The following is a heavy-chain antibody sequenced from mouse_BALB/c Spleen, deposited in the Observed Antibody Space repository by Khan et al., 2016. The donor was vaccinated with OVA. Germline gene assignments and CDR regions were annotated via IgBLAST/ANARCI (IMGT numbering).Heavy chain of an antibody. Sequence: LQQPGSELVRPGASVKLSCKASGYTFTSYWMHWVKQRPGQGLEWIGNIYPGSGLTNYDEKFKSRASLTVDTSSSTVYMQLSSLTSEDSAVYYCTRDYSYYYGSSPVAYWGQGTLVTVSA. V-gene: IGHV1S22*01. CDR3: TRDYSYYYGSSPVAY. CDR1: GYTFTSYW. J-gene: IGHJ3*01. CDR2: IYPGSGLT. D-gene: IGHD1-1*01.